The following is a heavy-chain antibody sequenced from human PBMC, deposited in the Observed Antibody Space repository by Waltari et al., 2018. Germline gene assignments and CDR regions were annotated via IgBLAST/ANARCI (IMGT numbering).Heavy chain of an antibody. D-gene: IGHD4-17*01. CDR2: IWYDGSNK. Sequence: QVQLQESGGGVVQPGRSLRLSCAASGFTFSSYGMHWVRQAPGKGLEGVAVIWYDGSNKYYADSVKGRFTISRDNSKNTLYLQMNSLRAEDTAVYYCATLSPTVTPFPTPGVGGYYGMDVWGQGTTVTVSS. J-gene: IGHJ6*02. V-gene: IGHV3-33*01. CDR1: GFTFSSYG. CDR3: ATLSPTVTPFPTPGVGGYYGMDV.